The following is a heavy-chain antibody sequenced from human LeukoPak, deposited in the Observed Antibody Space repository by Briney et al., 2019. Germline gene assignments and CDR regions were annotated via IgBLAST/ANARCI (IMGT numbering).Heavy chain of an antibody. CDR2: MKGGGET. D-gene: IGHD1-26*01. J-gene: IGHJ4*02. CDR1: GFSFSSYA. V-gene: IGHV3-23*01. CDR3: AKGNSARSGSYYGDY. Sequence: PGGSLRLSCAASGFSFSSYAMSWVRQAPARGLEWVSSMKGGGETFYADSVKGRFTISRDNSKNTLYLQMDSLRIEDTAEYYCAKGNSARSGSYYGDYWGQGTLVTVSS.